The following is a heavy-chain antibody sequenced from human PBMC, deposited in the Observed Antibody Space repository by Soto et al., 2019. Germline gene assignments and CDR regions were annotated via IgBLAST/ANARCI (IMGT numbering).Heavy chain of an antibody. J-gene: IGHJ4*02. Sequence: GGSLRLSCAASGFTFRNYGMHWVRQAPGKGLEWVSSITGSSSYIYYADSVRGRFTISRDNARDSLYLQMSSLRAEDTAVYYCARDLRGGTYFASWGQGTLVTVS. CDR3: ARDLRGGTYFAS. CDR1: GFTFRNYG. D-gene: IGHD1-26*01. V-gene: IGHV3-21*01. CDR2: ITGSSSYI.